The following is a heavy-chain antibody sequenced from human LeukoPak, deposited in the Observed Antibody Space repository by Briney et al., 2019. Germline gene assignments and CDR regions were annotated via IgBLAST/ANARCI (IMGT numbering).Heavy chain of an antibody. CDR3: ASRYSLYYFDY. CDR2: INHSGST. CDR1: GGSFSGYY. J-gene: IGHJ4*02. Sequence: SETLSLTCAVYGGSFSGYYWSWIRQPPGKGLEWIGEINHSGSTNYNPSLKSRVTISVDTSKNQFSLKLSSVTAADTAVYYCASRYSLYYFDYWGQGTLVTVSS. V-gene: IGHV4-34*01. D-gene: IGHD6-13*01.